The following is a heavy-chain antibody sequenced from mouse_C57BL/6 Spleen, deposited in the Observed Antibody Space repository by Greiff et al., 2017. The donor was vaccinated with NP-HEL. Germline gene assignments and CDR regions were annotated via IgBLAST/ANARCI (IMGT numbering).Heavy chain of an antibody. V-gene: IGHV1-55*01. CDR3: AREKGVVAGNYFDY. CDR2: IYPGSGST. D-gene: IGHD1-1*01. Sequence: QVQLQQPGAELVKPGASVKMSCKASGYTFTSYWITWVKQRPGQGLEWIGDIYPGSGSTNYNEKFKSKATLTVDTSTSTAYMQLSSLTSEDSAVYYCAREKGVVAGNYFDYWGQGATLTVSS. CDR1: GYTFTSYW. J-gene: IGHJ2*01.